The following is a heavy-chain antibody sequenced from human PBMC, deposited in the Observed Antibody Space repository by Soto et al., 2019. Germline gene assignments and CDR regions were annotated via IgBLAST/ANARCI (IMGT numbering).Heavy chain of an antibody. Sequence: PGGSLRLSCAASGFPFISYGMHWVRPPPGKGLEWVAVISYDGSNKYYADSVKGRFTISRDNSKNTLYLQMNSLRAEDTAVYYCARDSSGWSHYYYYGMDVWGQGTTVTVSS. CDR2: ISYDGSNK. D-gene: IGHD6-19*01. CDR1: GFPFISYG. J-gene: IGHJ6*02. CDR3: ARDSSGWSHYYYYGMDV. V-gene: IGHV3-30-3*01.